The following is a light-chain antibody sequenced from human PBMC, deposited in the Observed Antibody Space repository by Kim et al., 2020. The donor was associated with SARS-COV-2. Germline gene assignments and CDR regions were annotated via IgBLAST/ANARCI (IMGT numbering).Light chain of an antibody. V-gene: IGKV3-20*01. Sequence: EIVLTQSPGTLSLSPVERATLSCRASQSVSSSSLAWYQQKPGQAPSLLIYDASTRATGIPDRFSGSGSGTDFTLTISRLEPEDSAVYYCHHYGYSPLTFGGGTKVDIK. CDR1: QSVSSSS. CDR3: HHYGYSPLT. CDR2: DAS. J-gene: IGKJ4*01.